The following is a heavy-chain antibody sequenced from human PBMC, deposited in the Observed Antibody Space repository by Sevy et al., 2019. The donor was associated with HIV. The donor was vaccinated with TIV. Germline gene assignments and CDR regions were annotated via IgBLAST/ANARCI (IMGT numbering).Heavy chain of an antibody. Sequence: GGSLRLSCATSGFTFSSYSMHWVRQAPGKGLEWVATISYDGINKHYADSVKGRFTISRDNFKNSLSLQMNSLRAEDTAVYFRALERLSSDVAEYFQNWGQGTLVTVSS. CDR1: GFTFSSYS. V-gene: IGHV3-30-3*01. D-gene: IGHD1-1*01. J-gene: IGHJ1*01. CDR2: ISYDGINK. CDR3: ALERLSSDVAEYFQN.